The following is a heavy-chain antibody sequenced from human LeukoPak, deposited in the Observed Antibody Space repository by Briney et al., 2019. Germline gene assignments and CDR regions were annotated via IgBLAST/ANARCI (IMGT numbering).Heavy chain of an antibody. CDR2: IYYSGST. V-gene: IGHV4-31*03. J-gene: IGHJ4*02. CDR3: ARGLVDGYNGGFDY. CDR1: GGSISSGGYY. Sequence: SQTLSLTCTVSGGSISSGGYYWSWIRQHPGKGLEWIGYIYYSGSTYYNPSLKSRVTISVDTSKNQFSLKLSSVTAADTAVYYCARGLVDGYNGGFDYWGQGTLVTVSS. D-gene: IGHD5-24*01.